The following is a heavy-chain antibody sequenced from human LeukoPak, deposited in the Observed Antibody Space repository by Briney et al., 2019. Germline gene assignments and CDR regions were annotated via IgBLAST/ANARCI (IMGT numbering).Heavy chain of an antibody. J-gene: IGHJ5*02. CDR2: IYYSGST. CDR3: ARVIGEENWFDP. CDR1: GGSISSGDYY. Sequence: SETLSLTXTVSGGSISSGDYYWSWIRQPPGKGLEWIGYIYYSGSTYYNPSLKSRVTISVDTSKNQFSLKLSSVTAAGTAVYYCARVIGEENWFDPWGQGTLVTVSS. V-gene: IGHV4-30-4*08. D-gene: IGHD3-10*01.